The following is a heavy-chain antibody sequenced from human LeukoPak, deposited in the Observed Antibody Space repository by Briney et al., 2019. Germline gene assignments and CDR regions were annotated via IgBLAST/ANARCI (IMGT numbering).Heavy chain of an antibody. CDR1: GGSINSGGYY. CDR2: IYYSGTT. CDR3: ARRTLWYYYDSSGYYDDY. V-gene: IGHV4-31*03. D-gene: IGHD3-22*01. Sequence: PSETLSLTCTVSGGSINSGGYYWSWIRQHPGKGLEWIGYIYYSGTTYYNPSLKSRVSISVDTSKNQFSLKLRSVTAADTAVYYCARRTLWYYYDSSGYYDDYWGQGTLVTVSS. J-gene: IGHJ4*02.